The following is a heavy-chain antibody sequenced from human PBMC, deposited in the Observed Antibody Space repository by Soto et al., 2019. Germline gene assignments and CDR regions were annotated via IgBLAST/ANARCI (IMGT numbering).Heavy chain of an antibody. J-gene: IGHJ4*02. CDR2: ISSSSSTI. Sequence: PGGSLRLSCAASGFTFSSYSMNWVRQAPGKGLEWVSYISSSSSTIYYADSVKGRFTISRDNAKNSLYLQMNSLRDEDTAVYCCARDPSGCSGGSCYFFDYWGQGTLVTVSS. CDR3: ARDPSGCSGGSCYFFDY. D-gene: IGHD2-15*01. CDR1: GFTFSSYS. V-gene: IGHV3-48*02.